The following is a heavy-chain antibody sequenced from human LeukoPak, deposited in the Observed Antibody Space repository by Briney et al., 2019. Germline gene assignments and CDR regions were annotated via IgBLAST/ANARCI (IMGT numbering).Heavy chain of an antibody. J-gene: IGHJ6*02. CDR2: IYYSGST. Sequence: SSETLSLTCTVSGGSISSGGYYWSWIRQHPGKGLEWIGYIYYSGSTYYNPSLKSQVTISVDTSKNQFSLKLSSVAAADTAVYYCARDLLYDIRGDGMDVWGQGTTVTVSS. V-gene: IGHV4-31*01. CDR1: GGSISSGGYY. CDR3: ARDLLYDIRGDGMDV. D-gene: IGHD3-9*01.